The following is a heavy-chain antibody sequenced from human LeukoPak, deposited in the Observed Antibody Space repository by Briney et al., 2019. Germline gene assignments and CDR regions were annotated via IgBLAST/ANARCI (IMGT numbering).Heavy chain of an antibody. CDR3: ARAQVPYDILTGGDY. CDR1: GYTFTSYG. D-gene: IGHD3-9*01. Sequence: ASVKVSCKASGYTFTSYGISWVRQAPGQGLEWMGWISACNGNTNYAQKLQGRVTMTTDTSTSTAYMELSSLRSDDTAVYYCARAQVPYDILTGGDYWGQGTLVTVSS. J-gene: IGHJ4*02. CDR2: ISACNGNT. V-gene: IGHV1-18*01.